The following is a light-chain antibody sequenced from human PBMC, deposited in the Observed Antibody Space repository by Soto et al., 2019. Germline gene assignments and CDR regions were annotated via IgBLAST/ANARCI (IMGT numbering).Light chain of an antibody. V-gene: IGKV1-5*01. Sequence: DIQMTQSPSTLSASVGDRVTITCRASQSISNWLAWYQQKQGKAPKLLIYDASRLESGVPSRFSGSGSATEFTLTISSLQPDDFATYYCQQYNSYWGTFGQGTKVDI. CDR1: QSISNW. CDR2: DAS. J-gene: IGKJ1*01. CDR3: QQYNSYWGT.